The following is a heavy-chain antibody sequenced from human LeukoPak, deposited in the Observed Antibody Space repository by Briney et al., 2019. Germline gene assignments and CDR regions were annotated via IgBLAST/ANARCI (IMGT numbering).Heavy chain of an antibody. V-gene: IGHV4-4*07. CDR1: GGSISSYY. CDR2: IYTSGST. Sequence: SETLSLTCTVSGGSISSYYWSWIRQPAGKGLEWIGRIYTSGSTNYNPSLKSRVTMSVDTSKNQFSLKLSSVTAADTAVYYCARHPGGGPAAIKYYFDYWGQGTPVTVSS. CDR3: ARHPGGGPAAIKYYFDY. D-gene: IGHD2-2*02. J-gene: IGHJ4*02.